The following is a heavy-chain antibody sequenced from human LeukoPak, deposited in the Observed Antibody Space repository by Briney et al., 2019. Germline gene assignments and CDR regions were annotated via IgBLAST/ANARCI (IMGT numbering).Heavy chain of an antibody. Sequence: GESLKISCSGSGYRFTTYWIDWVPQIPGKGLEWMGSIYPGDCDARYTPSFQGQGTMSADKSINTTYLQLSSLKASDTAIYFCARRQGCSSTSCPPDYWGQGTLVTVSP. D-gene: IGHD2-2*01. CDR1: GYRFTTYW. CDR2: IYPGDCDA. V-gene: IGHV5-51*01. CDR3: ARRQGCSSTSCPPDY. J-gene: IGHJ4*02.